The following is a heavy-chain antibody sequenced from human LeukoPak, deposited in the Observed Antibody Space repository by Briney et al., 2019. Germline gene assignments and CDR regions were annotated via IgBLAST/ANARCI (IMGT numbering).Heavy chain of an antibody. CDR1: GYTFTSYA. CDR3: ARLGASAAMRWALNY. CDR2: INAGNGNT. J-gene: IGHJ4*02. Sequence: ASVKVSCRASGYTFTSYAMHWVRQAPGQRLEWMGWINAGNGNTKYSQKFQGRVTITRDTSASTAYMELSSLRSEDTAVYYCARLGASAAMRWALNYWGQGTLVTVSS. V-gene: IGHV1-3*01. D-gene: IGHD2-2*01.